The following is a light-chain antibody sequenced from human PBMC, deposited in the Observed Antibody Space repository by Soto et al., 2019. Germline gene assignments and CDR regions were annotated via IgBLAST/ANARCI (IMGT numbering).Light chain of an antibody. Sequence: PGERATLSCRASQSVTNNYLAWYQQKPGQAPSLLIYGASARAAGIPDRFSGSGTGTDFALTISGLEPEDFAVYFCQQYASSPWTFDQGTKVEIK. CDR3: QQYASSPWT. CDR1: QSVTNNY. CDR2: GAS. J-gene: IGKJ1*01. V-gene: IGKV3-20*01.